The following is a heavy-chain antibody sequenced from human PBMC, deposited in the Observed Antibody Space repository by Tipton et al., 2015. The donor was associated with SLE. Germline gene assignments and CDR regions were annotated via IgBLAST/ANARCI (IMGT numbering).Heavy chain of an antibody. Sequence: GLVKPSETLSLTCAVYGGSFNNYYWTWIRQLPGKGLEWIGEINPTVSTNYSPSLKSRVTLSVDTSKNQFSLNLSSVTAADTAVYYCARFPTYHFDLWGQGTLVTVSS. CDR3: ARFPTYHFDL. D-gene: IGHD2-2*01. V-gene: IGHV4-34*01. J-gene: IGHJ4*02. CDR1: GGSFNNYY. CDR2: INPTVST.